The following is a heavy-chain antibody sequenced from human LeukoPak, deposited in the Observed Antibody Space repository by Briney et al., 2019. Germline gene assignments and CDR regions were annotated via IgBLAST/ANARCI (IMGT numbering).Heavy chain of an antibody. CDR3: ATNKGGYFDY. V-gene: IGHV3-21*01. D-gene: IGHD3-16*01. CDR1: GFTFSSYS. Sequence: PGGSLRLSCAASGFTFSSYSRNWVRQAPGKGLEWVSSISSSSSYIYYADSVKGRFTISRDNAKNTPYQQMTSLRAKETALYYCATNKGGYFDYWGQGTLVTVSS. J-gene: IGHJ4*02. CDR2: ISSSSSYI.